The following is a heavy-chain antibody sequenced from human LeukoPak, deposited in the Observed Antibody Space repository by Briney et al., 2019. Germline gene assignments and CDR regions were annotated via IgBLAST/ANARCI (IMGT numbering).Heavy chain of an antibody. J-gene: IGHJ4*02. CDR2: ISSSSSYI. V-gene: IGHV3-21*01. CDR1: GFTFSSYS. Sequence: GGSLRLSCAASGFTFSSYSMNWVRQAPGKGLEWVSSISSSSSYIYYADSVKGRFTISRDNAKNSLYLQMNSLRAEDTAVYYCARVNGYSYGQIDYWGQGTLVTVSS. CDR3: ARVNGYSYGQIDY. D-gene: IGHD5-18*01.